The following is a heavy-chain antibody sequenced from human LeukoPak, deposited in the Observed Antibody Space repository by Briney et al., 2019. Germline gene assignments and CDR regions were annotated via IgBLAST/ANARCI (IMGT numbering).Heavy chain of an antibody. Sequence: GRSLRLSCAASGFTFSTHWMHWARQAPGKGLEWVSRMNSDGSSSSYADSVKGRFTISRDNAKSTLYLQMNSLRAEDTAVYYCARGGDGSNIYWYFDLWGRGTLVTVSS. CDR1: GFTFSTHW. CDR3: ARGGDGSNIYWYFDL. V-gene: IGHV3-74*01. J-gene: IGHJ2*01. D-gene: IGHD5-24*01. CDR2: MNSDGSSS.